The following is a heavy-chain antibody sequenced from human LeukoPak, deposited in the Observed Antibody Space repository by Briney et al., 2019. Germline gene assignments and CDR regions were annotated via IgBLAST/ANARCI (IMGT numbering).Heavy chain of an antibody. CDR2: ISSSSSTI. Sequence: GGSLRLSCAASGFTFSSYSMNWVRQAPGKGLEWVSYISSSSSTIYYADSVKGRSTISRDNAKNSLYLQMNSLRAEDTAVYYCAREFLTYYDFWSGYSRNWFNPWGQGTLVTVSS. J-gene: IGHJ5*02. CDR1: GFTFSSYS. D-gene: IGHD3-3*01. V-gene: IGHV3-48*01. CDR3: AREFLTYYDFWSGYSRNWFNP.